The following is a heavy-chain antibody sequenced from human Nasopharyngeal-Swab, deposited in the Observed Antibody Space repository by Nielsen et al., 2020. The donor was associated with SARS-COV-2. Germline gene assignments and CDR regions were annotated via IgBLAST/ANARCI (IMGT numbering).Heavy chain of an antibody. Sequence: GGSLRLSCAASGFTFSYYWMTWVRQAPGKGLERVASIKHDGSERNYVGSVKGRFTISRDNAGTSLSLQMNSLRAEDTAVYYCARFSNKGNRYWFFDLWGRGTLVTVSS. V-gene: IGHV3-7*01. D-gene: IGHD1-14*01. J-gene: IGHJ2*01. CDR3: ARFSNKGNRYWFFDL. CDR1: GFTFSYYW. CDR2: IKHDGSER.